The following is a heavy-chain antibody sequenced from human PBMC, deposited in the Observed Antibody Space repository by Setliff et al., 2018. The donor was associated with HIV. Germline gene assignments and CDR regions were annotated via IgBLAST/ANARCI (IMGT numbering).Heavy chain of an antibody. CDR1: GFTFSSYS. V-gene: IGHV3-48*01. Sequence: PGESLKISCAASGFTFSSYSMNWVRQTPGKGLEWISYISATGTRKYADSVKGRFTISRDNAKNTLYLQMNSLRAEDTGVYYCAREIVTLYTGGHYLYGIDVWGQGTAVTVSS. CDR2: ISATGTR. J-gene: IGHJ6*02. CDR3: AREIVTLYTGGHYLYGIDV. D-gene: IGHD3-22*01.